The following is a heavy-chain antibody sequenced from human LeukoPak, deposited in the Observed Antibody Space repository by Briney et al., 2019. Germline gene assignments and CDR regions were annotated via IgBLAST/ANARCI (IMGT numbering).Heavy chain of an antibody. CDR2: ISSSSSYT. CDR1: GFTFSDYY. J-gene: IGHJ4*02. Sequence: PGRSLRLSCAASGFTFSDYYMSWIRQAPGKGLEWVSYISSSSSYTNYADSVKGRFTISRDNAKNSLYLQMNSLRAEDTAVYYCARDRFCGGDCSYFDYWGQGTLVTVSS. V-gene: IGHV3-11*05. CDR3: ARDRFCGGDCSYFDY. D-gene: IGHD2-21*02.